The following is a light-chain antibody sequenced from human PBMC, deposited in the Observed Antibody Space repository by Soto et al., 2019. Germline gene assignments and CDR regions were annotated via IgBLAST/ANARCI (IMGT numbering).Light chain of an antibody. J-gene: IGKJ1*01. CDR1: QSLLHSNGYNY. V-gene: IGKV2-28*01. CDR3: MQALQTPWT. CDR2: LGS. Sequence: DIVMTQSPLSLPVTPGESASISCRSSQSLLHSNGYNYLDWYLQKPGQSPQLLIYLGSNRASGVPDRFSGSGSGTDFTLKISGVEAEDVGVYYCMQALQTPWTFGQGTKVEIK.